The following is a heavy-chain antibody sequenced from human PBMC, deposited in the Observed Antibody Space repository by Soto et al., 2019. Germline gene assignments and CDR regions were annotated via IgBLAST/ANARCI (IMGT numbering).Heavy chain of an antibody. CDR1: GFTFSSYS. V-gene: IGHV3-21*01. CDR2: ISSSSSYI. CDR3: AREGRGGYRAFDI. D-gene: IGHD5-12*01. Sequence: LRLSCAASGFTFSSYSMNWVRQAPGKGLEWVSSISSSSSYIYYADSVKGRFTISRDNAKNSLYLQMNSLRAEDTAVYYCAREGRGGYRAFDIWGQGTMVTVSS. J-gene: IGHJ3*02.